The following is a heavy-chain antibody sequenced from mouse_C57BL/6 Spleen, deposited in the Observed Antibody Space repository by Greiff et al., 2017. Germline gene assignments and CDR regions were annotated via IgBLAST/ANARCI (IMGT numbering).Heavy chain of an antibody. Sequence: EVQLQQSGPELVKPGASVKISCKASGYTFTDYYMNWVKQSHGKSLEWIGDINPNNGGTSYNQKFKGKATLTVDKSSSTAYLELRSLTSEDSAVYDCARSDYDGYYAEDYWGQGTTLTVSS. D-gene: IGHD2-3*01. CDR3: ARSDYDGYYAEDY. CDR1: GYTFTDYY. J-gene: IGHJ2*01. V-gene: IGHV1-26*01. CDR2: INPNNGGT.